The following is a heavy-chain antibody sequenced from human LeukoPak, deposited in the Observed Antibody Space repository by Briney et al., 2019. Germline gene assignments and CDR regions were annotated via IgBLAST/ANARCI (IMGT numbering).Heavy chain of an antibody. Sequence: GGSQRLSCAASVFTFRSYWMYWVRHAPGKGLVWVSRINTDGSSTNYADSVKGRFTISRDNPKNTVYLQMNSLRAEETAVYYCARGSSSWLLDYYYMDVWGKGTTVTVSS. V-gene: IGHV3-74*01. D-gene: IGHD6-13*01. J-gene: IGHJ6*03. CDR3: ARGSSSWLLDYYYMDV. CDR1: VFTFRSYW. CDR2: INTDGSST.